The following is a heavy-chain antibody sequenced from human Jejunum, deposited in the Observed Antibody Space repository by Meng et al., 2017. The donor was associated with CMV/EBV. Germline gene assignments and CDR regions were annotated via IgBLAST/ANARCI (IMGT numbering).Heavy chain of an antibody. V-gene: IGHV3-72*01. CDR3: ADLGWARGLGV. CDR1: GFIFNDHY. CDR2: IKDRAHSYTT. Sequence: SGFIFNDHYMDWVRQAPGKGLEWVGHIKDRAHSYTTEYAASVKGRFTISRDDSKNSVYLQMDDLKSEDTAVYYCADLGWARGLGVWGRGITVTVSS. J-gene: IGHJ6*02. D-gene: IGHD6-19*01.